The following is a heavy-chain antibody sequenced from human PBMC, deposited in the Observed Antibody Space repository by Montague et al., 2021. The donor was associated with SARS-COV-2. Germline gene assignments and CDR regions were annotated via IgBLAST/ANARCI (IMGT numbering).Heavy chain of an antibody. V-gene: IGHV4-39*01. D-gene: IGHD3-16*01. Sequence: SETLSLTCTVSGGSISSSSYYWGWIRQPPGKGLEWIGSIYYSGSTYYNPSLKSRVTISVDTSKNQFSLRLSSVAAADTAVYYCARRTSRDYYMDVWGKGTTVTVSS. CDR1: GGSISSSSYY. CDR2: IYYSGST. J-gene: IGHJ6*03. CDR3: ARRTSRDYYMDV.